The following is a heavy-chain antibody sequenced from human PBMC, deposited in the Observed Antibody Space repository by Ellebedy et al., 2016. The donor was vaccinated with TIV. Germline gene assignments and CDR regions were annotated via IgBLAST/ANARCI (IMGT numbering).Heavy chain of an antibody. CDR3: ARDLRSGSYYTRFDY. J-gene: IGHJ4*02. CDR2: INPNSGGT. CDR1: GYTFTGYY. V-gene: IGHV1-2*02. D-gene: IGHD1-26*01. Sequence: ASVKVSCKASGYTFTGYYMHWVRQAPGQGLEWMGWINPNSGGTNYAQKFQGRVTMTRDTSISTAYMELSRLRSDDTAVYYCARDLRSGSYYTRFDYWGQGTLVTVSS.